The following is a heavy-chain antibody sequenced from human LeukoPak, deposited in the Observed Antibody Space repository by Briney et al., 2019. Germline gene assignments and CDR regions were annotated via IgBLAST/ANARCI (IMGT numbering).Heavy chain of an antibody. CDR3: ARGYCSAGSCYSHFDY. V-gene: IGHV4-59*01. CDR1: GGSISTYY. J-gene: IGHJ4*02. CDR2: MYYSGST. Sequence: SETLSLTCTVSGGSISTYYWNWIRQPPGKGLEWIGTMYYSGSTNYNPSLKSRVTISVDTSKNQFSLKLSSVTAADTAVYYCARGYCSAGSCYSHFDYWGQGTLVTVSS. D-gene: IGHD2-15*01.